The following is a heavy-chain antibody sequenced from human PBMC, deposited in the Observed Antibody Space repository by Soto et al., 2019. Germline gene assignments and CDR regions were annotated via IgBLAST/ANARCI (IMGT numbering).Heavy chain of an antibody. CDR3: AGNLEGYCSSTSCYPYYYYGMDV. J-gene: IGHJ6*02. D-gene: IGHD2-2*01. CDR1: GGSISSGGYY. V-gene: IGHV4-31*03. Sequence: SETLSLTCTVSGGSISSGGYYWSWIRQHPGKGLEWIGYIYYSGSTYYNPSLKSRVTISVDTSKNQFSLKLSSVTAADTAVYHCAGNLEGYCSSTSCYPYYYYGMDVWGQGTTVTVSS. CDR2: IYYSGST.